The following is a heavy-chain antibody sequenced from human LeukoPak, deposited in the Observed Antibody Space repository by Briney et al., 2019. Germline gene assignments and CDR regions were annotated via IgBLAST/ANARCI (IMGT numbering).Heavy chain of an antibody. CDR3: ARVMATIGGVDY. J-gene: IGHJ4*02. D-gene: IGHD5-24*01. CDR1: GSRFTSYW. CDR2: IYHGDCDT. Sequence: GGALQSSSKGSGSRFTSYWIGWLRRLAGKGLEWMGIIYHGDCDTRYSPSFQGRFTISADKSISTAYLQRSSLQTSDTAVYYCARVMATIGGVDYWGQGTLVTVSS. V-gene: IGHV5-51*01.